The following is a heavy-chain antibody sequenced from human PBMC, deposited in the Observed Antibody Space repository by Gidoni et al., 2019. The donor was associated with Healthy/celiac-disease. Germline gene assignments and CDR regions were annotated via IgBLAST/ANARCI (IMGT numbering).Heavy chain of an antibody. CDR1: GGYISSGGYY. Sequence: QVQLQESGPGRVKPSQTLYITCTVPGGYISSGGYYWSWIRQHPGKGLEWIGYIYYSGSTYYTPSLKSRVTISVDTSKTQFSLKLSSLTAADTAVYYCARAPSEGSGSKRAHFDYWGQGTLVTVSS. J-gene: IGHJ4*02. V-gene: IGHV4-31*03. CDR3: ARAPSEGSGSKRAHFDY. CDR2: IYYSGST. D-gene: IGHD3-10*01.